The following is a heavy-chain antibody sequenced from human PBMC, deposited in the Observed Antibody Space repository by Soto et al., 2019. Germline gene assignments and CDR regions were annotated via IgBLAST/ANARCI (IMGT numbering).Heavy chain of an antibody. CDR2: ISWNSGSI. D-gene: IGHD3-10*01. J-gene: IGHJ4*02. CDR3: AKDGPFYYYGSGSYYRARHTPNYFDY. V-gene: IGHV3-9*01. Sequence: LRLSCAASGFTFDDYAMHWVRQAPGKGLEWVSGISWNSGSIGYADSVKGRFTISRDNAKNSLYLQMNSLRAEDTALYYCAKDGPFYYYGSGSYYRARHTPNYFDYWGQGTLVTVSS. CDR1: GFTFDDYA.